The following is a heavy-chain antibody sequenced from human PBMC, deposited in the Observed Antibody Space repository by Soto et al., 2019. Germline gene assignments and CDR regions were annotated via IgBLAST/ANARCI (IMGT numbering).Heavy chain of an antibody. CDR3: ARHGITGSYYDAFDI. CDR2: IKYSGTT. V-gene: IGHV4-39*01. CDR1: GGFLRRRRCL. J-gene: IGHJ3*02. Sequence: PSEKLSLTLTGSGGFLRRRRCLLGWVRQAPGKGLEWIASIKYSGTTFYNPSLKSRVTLSVDTSKNQFALKLSSVTAAETAVYYCARHGITGSYYDAFDIWGQGTMVTVSS. D-gene: IGHD1-26*01.